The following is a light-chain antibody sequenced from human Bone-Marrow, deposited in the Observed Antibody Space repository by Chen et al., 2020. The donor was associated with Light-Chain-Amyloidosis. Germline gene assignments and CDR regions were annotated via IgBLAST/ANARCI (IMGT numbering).Light chain of an antibody. J-gene: IGLJ3*02. CDR2: EDT. V-gene: IGLV2-23*01. CDR3: SSFAAGSTWV. CDR1: NNDVGAHAF. Sequence: QSVLTQPASVSGFPGHSFTLSCTGTNNDVGAHAFVPWYQRHPGKPPKFLIYEDTERASGVSNRFSGSKSGNTASLTISGLQAEDEADYYCSSFAAGSTWVFGGGTSLTVL.